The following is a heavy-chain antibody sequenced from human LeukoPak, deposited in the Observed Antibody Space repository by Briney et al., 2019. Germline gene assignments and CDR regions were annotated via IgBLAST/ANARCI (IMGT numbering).Heavy chain of an antibody. CDR3: ARVELTMVRGVQFDP. CDR2: IYYSGST. J-gene: IGHJ5*02. D-gene: IGHD3-10*01. V-gene: IGHV4-59*01. CDR1: GGSFSGYY. Sequence: SETLPLTCAVYGGSFSGYYWSWIRQPPGKGLEWIGYIYYSGSTNYNPSLKSRVTISVDTSKNQFSLKLSSVTAADTAVYYCARVELTMVRGVQFDPWGQGTLVTVSS.